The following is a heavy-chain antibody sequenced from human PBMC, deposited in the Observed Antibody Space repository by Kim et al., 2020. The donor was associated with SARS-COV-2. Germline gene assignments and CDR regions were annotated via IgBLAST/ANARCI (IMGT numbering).Heavy chain of an antibody. J-gene: IGHJ5*02. V-gene: IGHV3-66*01. CDR3: AREKVDGYWA. Sequence: GGSLRLSCTASGFSVRSFYMSWVRQAPGEGLEWVAVIYVDGNTHYADSVRGRFTISRDNSENIVYLQLNTLRVEDTAVYYCAREKVDGYWAWGQGTLVTVAS. CDR1: GFSVRSFY. CDR2: IYVDGNT. D-gene: IGHD5-18*01.